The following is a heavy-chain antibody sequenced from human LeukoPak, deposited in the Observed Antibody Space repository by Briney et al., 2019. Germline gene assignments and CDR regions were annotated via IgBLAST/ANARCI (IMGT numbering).Heavy chain of an antibody. D-gene: IGHD1-20*01. V-gene: IGHV3-74*01. J-gene: IGHJ4*02. Sequence: TGGSLRLSCAASGFTFSNYWMHWVRQAPGKGLVWVSLINSDGSSTTYADSMKGRFTISRDNAKNTLHLQMNSLRAEDTAVYYCTRDRSNWNDGDCWGQGTLVTVSS. CDR1: GFTFSNYW. CDR3: TRDRSNWNDGDC. CDR2: INSDGSST.